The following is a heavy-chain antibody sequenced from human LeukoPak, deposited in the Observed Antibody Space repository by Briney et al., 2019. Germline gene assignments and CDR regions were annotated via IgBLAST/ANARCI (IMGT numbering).Heavy chain of an antibody. CDR2: ISYDGSNE. CDR3: ARLTSSGYPFDY. Sequence: GGSLRLSCEASGFTFNKYAMNWVRQAPGRGLEWVAVISYDGSNEYYADSVKGRFTMSRDNAKNSLYLQMNSLRAEDTAVYYCARLTSSGYPFDYWGQGTLVTVSS. V-gene: IGHV3-30-3*01. CDR1: GFTFNKYA. D-gene: IGHD3-22*01. J-gene: IGHJ4*02.